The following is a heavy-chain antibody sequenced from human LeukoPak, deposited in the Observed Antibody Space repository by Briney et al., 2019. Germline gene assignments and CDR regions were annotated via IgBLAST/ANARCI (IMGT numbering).Heavy chain of an antibody. J-gene: IGHJ3*01. Sequence: GGSLRLSCASSGFMFSDDSMSWVRQAQGKRLDGVAVMRGSSDVKFYADPVKGRFTISRDNSRNTLYLQMNSLRAEDTGIYFCAKDKPGPPYCSSTNCFDAFDVWAQGTMVTVSS. D-gene: IGHD2-2*01. V-gene: IGHV3-23*01. CDR2: MRGSSDVK. CDR3: AKDKPGPPYCSSTNCFDAFDV. CDR1: GFMFSDDS.